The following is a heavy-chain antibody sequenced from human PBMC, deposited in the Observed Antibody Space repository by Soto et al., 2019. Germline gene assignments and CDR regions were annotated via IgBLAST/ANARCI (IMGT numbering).Heavy chain of an antibody. J-gene: IGHJ4*02. Sequence: GGSLRLSCAASGFTFSSYGMHWVRQAPGKGLEWVAVISYDGSNKYYADSVKGRFTISRDNSKNTLYLQMNSLRAEDTAVYYCAKDKDYYGSGSFDYWGQGTLVTVSS. D-gene: IGHD3-10*01. CDR2: ISYDGSNK. CDR3: AKDKDYYGSGSFDY. V-gene: IGHV3-30*18. CDR1: GFTFSSYG.